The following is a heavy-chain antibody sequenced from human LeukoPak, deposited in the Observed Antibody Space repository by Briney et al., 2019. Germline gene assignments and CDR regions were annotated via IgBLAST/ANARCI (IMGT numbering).Heavy chain of an antibody. CDR3: ARTLRLGTPRAFDI. V-gene: IGHV3-7*05. D-gene: IGHD1-14*01. J-gene: IGHJ3*02. Sequence: GGSLRLSCVVSGFTFSSYWMNWVRQAPGKGLEWVANIHEDGSDKYYVDSVKGRFTIPRDNAKNSLYLQMNSLRAEDTALYYCARTLRLGTPRAFDIWGRGTMVTVSS. CDR1: GFTFSSYW. CDR2: IHEDGSDK.